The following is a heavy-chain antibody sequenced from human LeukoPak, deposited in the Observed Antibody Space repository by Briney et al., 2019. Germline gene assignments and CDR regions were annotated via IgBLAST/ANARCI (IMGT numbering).Heavy chain of an antibody. CDR2: IKHDGSEE. V-gene: IGHV3-7*03. Sequence: GGSLRLSCAASGFILSGYFMSWVRQAPGKGLEWVASIKHDGSEEYYVDSVRGRFTISRDNTKNSLYLQMNSLRAEDTAVYYCASGLELDYWGQGTLVTVSS. CDR3: ASGLELDY. J-gene: IGHJ4*02. CDR1: GFILSGYF.